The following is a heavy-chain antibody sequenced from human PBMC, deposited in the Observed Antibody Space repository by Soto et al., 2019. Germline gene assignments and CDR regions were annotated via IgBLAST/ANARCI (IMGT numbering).Heavy chain of an antibody. CDR2: THSNGNL. CDR3: ARHIGHWGFDF. CDR1: GSSTGGYY. V-gene: IGHV4-59*08. J-gene: IGHJ4*02. Sequence: ETLSPTCNASGSSTGGYYWSWFRQPPGKGLEWIGHTHSNGNLKYNPSLLSRVSISVDLSQNQVSLRVSSMTAVDTAIYFCARHIGHWGFDFWGQGTRVTVSS. D-gene: IGHD7-27*01.